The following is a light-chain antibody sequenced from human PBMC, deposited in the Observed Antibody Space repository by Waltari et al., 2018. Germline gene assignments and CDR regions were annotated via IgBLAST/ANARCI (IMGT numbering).Light chain of an antibody. CDR2: EAS. CDR1: QSMSTG. J-gene: IGKJ5*01. Sequence: TCRGSQSMSTGLARYQQKPGKSPKRLIYEASSLENGVPSRFSGSGSGTEFTLTISGLLPDDFATYYCQQYNSFPISFGPGTRLEIK. V-gene: IGKV1-5*03. CDR3: QQYNSFPIS.